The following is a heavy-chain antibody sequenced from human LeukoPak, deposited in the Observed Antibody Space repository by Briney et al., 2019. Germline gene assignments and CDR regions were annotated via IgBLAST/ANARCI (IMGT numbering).Heavy chain of an antibody. V-gene: IGHV1-69*13. D-gene: IGHD5-24*01. Sequence: SVKVSCKASGYTFTSYGISWVRQAPGQGLEWMGGIIPIFGTANYAQKFQGRVTITADESTSTAYMELSSLRSEDTAVYYCATRDGYNRNFDYWGQGTLVTVSS. CDR3: ATRDGYNRNFDY. J-gene: IGHJ4*02. CDR2: IIPIFGTA. CDR1: GYTFTSYG.